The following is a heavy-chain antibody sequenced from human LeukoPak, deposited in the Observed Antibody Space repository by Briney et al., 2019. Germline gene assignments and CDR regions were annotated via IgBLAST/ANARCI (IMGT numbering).Heavy chain of an antibody. V-gene: IGHV3-23*01. CDR2: IIASGGHT. D-gene: IGHD3-3*01. CDR1: GFTFSNYA. CDR3: AKSRRQYDFWSGFDY. Sequence: GGSLRLSCAASGFTFSNYAMSWVRQDPGKGLEWVSSIIASGGHTYYADSAKGRFTISRDNSMNTLFLEMNRLTIEDRAIYYCAKSRRQYDFWSGFDYWGRGTLVTVSS. J-gene: IGHJ4*02.